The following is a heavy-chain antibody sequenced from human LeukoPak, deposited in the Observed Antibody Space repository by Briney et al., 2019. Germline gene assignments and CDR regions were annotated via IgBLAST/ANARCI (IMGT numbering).Heavy chain of an antibody. V-gene: IGHV3-30*04. J-gene: IGHJ6*03. CDR1: GFTFSSYA. CDR2: ISYDGSNE. D-gene: IGHD3-3*01. Sequence: PGGSLRLSCAASGFTFSSYAMHWVRQAPGKGLEWVAVISYDGSNEHYADSVKGRFTISRDNSKNTLYLQMNSLRAEDTAVYYCAREPSHDFWSGYLAYYYYHMDVWGKGTTVTVSS. CDR3: AREPSHDFWSGYLAYYYYHMDV.